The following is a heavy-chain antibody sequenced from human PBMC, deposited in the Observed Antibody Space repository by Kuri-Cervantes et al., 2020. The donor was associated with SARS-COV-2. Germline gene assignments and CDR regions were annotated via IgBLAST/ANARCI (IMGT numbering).Heavy chain of an antibody. CDR3: ARERILPRRAFGYEFDY. J-gene: IGHJ4*02. V-gene: IGHV1-3*01. Sequence: ASVKVSCKASGYTFTSYAMHWVRQAPGQRLEWMGWINAGNGNTKYPQKFQGRITITRDTSASTAYMELSSLRSEDTAVYYCARERILPRRAFGYEFDYWGQGTLVTVSS. CDR2: INAGNGNT. CDR1: GYTFTSYA. D-gene: IGHD5-12*01.